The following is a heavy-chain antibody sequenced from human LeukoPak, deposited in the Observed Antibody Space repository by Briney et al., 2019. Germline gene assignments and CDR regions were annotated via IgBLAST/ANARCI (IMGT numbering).Heavy chain of an antibody. Sequence: GGSLRLSCAASGFSFSDYNMNWVRQAPGKALEWVSSITTSSTYIYYGDSVKGRFTISRDNAKNSLYLQMNGLRAEDTALYYCARDREAVAGTDYWGQGTLVTVSS. CDR3: ARDREAVAGTDY. V-gene: IGHV3-21*04. J-gene: IGHJ4*02. D-gene: IGHD6-19*01. CDR1: GFSFSDYN. CDR2: ITTSSTYI.